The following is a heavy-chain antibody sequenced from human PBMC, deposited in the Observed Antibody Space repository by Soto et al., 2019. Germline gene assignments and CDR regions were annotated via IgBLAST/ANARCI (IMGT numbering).Heavy chain of an antibody. CDR2: ISGSGGST. J-gene: IGHJ2*01. D-gene: IGHD1-7*01. CDR1: GFTFSSYA. Sequence: EVQLLESGGGLVQPGGSLRLSCAASGFTFSSYAMSWVRQAPGKGLEWVSAISGSGGSTYYADSVKGRFTISRDNSRNALYLQMNSLRAEDTAVYYCAKDNLRQTTAYFDLWGRGTLVTVSS. CDR3: AKDNLRQTTAYFDL. V-gene: IGHV3-23*01.